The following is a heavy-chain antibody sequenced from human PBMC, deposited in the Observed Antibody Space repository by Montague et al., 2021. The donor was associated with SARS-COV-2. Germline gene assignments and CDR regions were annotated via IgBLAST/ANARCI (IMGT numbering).Heavy chain of an antibody. J-gene: IGHJ4*02. CDR2: ASYSGRT. CDR3: ARQLPSYFATNKCYPYYYDG. D-gene: IGHD1-26*01. CDR1: DGYFSSGISE. Sequence: SETLSLTCTVSDGYFSSGISEWYGCVLQPPGKGLQWIVRASYSGRTYYNPSLRSRVSFSMDTSKNHFSLSLSSVTVADTAVYFCARQLPSYFATNKCYPYYYDGWGQGALVPVSS. V-gene: IGHV4-39*01.